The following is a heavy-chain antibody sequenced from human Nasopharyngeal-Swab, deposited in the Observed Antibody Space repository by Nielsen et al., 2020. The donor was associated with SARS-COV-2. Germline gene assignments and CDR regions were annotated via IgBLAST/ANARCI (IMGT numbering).Heavy chain of an antibody. CDR3: ARDLFGGASSSSYGMDV. V-gene: IGHV3-33*01. D-gene: IGHD6-13*01. CDR2: IWYDGSNK. Sequence: GESLKISCAASGFTFSSYGMHWVRQAPGKVLEWVAVIWYDGSNKYYADSVKGRFTISRDNSKNTLYLQMNSLRAEDTTVYYCARDLFGGASSSSYGMDVWGQGTTVTVSS. CDR1: GFTFSSYG. J-gene: IGHJ6*02.